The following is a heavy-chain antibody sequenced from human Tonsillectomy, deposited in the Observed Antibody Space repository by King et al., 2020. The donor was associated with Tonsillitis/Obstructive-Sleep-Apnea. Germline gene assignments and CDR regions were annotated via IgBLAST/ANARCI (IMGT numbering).Heavy chain of an antibody. CDR3: AGGLVRGVIITAVFDY. D-gene: IGHD3-10*01. J-gene: IGHJ4*02. CDR1: GFTFSSFE. Sequence: VQLVESGGGLVQPGGSLRLSCAASGFTFSSFEMNWVRQAPGKGLEWVSYISSSGRTIYYADSVKGRFTMSRDNAKNSLYLQMNSLRAEATAVYYCAGGLVRGVIITAVFDYWGQGTLVTVSS. V-gene: IGHV3-48*03. CDR2: ISSSGRTI.